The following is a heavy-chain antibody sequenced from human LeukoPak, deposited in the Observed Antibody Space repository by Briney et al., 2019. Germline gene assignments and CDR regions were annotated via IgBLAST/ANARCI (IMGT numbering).Heavy chain of an antibody. CDR3: ARGLADTASDFDY. CDR1: GFTFSSYE. J-gene: IGHJ4*02. V-gene: IGHV3-48*03. Sequence: GGSLRLSCAASGFTFSSYEMNWVRQAPGKGLEWVSYISSSGSTIYYADSVKGRFTISRDNAKNSLYLQMNSLRAEDTAVYYCARGLADTASDFDYWGQGTLVTVSS. D-gene: IGHD5-18*01. CDR2: ISSSGSTI.